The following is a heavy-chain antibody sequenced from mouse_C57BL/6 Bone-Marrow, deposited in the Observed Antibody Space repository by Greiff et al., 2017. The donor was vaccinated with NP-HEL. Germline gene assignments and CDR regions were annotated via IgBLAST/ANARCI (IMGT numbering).Heavy chain of an antibody. V-gene: IGHV1-50*01. D-gene: IGHD1-1*01. CDR1: GYTFTSYW. CDR2: IDPSDSYT. Sequence: QVQLQHPGAELVKPGASVKLSCKASGYTFTSYWMQWVKQRPGQGLEWIGEIDPSDSYTNYNQKFKGKATLTVDTSSSTAYMQLSSLTSEDSAVYYCARGDITTVAPSYWYFDVWGTGTTVTVSS. J-gene: IGHJ1*03. CDR3: ARGDITTVAPSYWYFDV.